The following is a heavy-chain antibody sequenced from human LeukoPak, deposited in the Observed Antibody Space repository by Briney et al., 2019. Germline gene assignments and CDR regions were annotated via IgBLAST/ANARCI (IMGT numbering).Heavy chain of an antibody. CDR2: ISSGGSPM. CDR1: GFTFSDHS. D-gene: IGHD3-22*01. V-gene: IGHV3-11*04. CDR3: ARVRDSSGYHPAFDI. J-gene: IGHJ3*02. Sequence: GGSLRLSCTASGFTFSDHSMSWIRQSPGKGLEWVAYISSGGSPMYYIDSVKGRSTVSRDNAKNSLYLQMNSLRAEDTAVYYCARVRDSSGYHPAFDIWGQGTMVTVSS.